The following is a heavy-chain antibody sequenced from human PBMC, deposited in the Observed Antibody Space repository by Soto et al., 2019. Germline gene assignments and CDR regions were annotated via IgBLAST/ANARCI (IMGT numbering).Heavy chain of an antibody. CDR3: ARENGLAAAGIWPDH. Sequence: PGGSLRLSCAASGFTFDDFAMCWVRQVPGKGLEWISLVNWDGDTTFYADSVKGRFTISRDNSKNTMYLQINSLRGEDTAVYFCARENGLAAAGIWPDHWGQGTLVTVSS. CDR2: VNWDGDTT. D-gene: IGHD6-13*01. V-gene: IGHV3-43D*04. CDR1: GFTFDDFA. J-gene: IGHJ5*02.